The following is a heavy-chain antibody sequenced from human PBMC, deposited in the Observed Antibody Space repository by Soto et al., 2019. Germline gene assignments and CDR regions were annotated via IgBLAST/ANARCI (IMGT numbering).Heavy chain of an antibody. V-gene: IGHV3-21*01. CDR2: ITTSGSYI. CDR1: GFTFSSYD. D-gene: IGHD1-1*01. J-gene: IGHJ5*02. CDR3: VSSGTAPMLRHNWFDP. Sequence: EVQLVESGGGLVKPGGYLRRSCAASGFTFSSYDMNWVRQAPGKGLEYVSSITTSGSYIYYGDSVRGRFTISRDNAKNSLFLQMDSLTAEEPAVYYCVSSGTAPMLRHNWFDPWGQGTLVPVSS.